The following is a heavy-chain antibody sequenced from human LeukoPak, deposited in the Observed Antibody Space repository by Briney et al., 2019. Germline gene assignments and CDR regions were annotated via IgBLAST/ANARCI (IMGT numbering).Heavy chain of an antibody. CDR1: GFTFSSYS. Sequence: GGSLRLSCAASGFTFSSYSMNWVRQAPGKGLEWVSSISSSSSYIYYADSVKGRFTISRDNAKNSLYLQMNSLRAEDTAVYYCAKASGYRYGNFDYWGQGTLVTVSS. J-gene: IGHJ4*02. CDR2: ISSSSSYI. V-gene: IGHV3-21*04. D-gene: IGHD5-18*01. CDR3: AKASGYRYGNFDY.